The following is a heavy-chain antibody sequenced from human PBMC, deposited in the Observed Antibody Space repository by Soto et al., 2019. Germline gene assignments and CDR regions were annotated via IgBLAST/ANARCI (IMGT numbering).Heavy chain of an antibody. Sequence: GASVKVSCKASGYTFTSYGISWVRQAPGQGLEWMGWISAYNGNTNYARKLQGRVTMTTDTSTSTAYMELRSLRSDDTAVYYCASSIAVAGTRYYYDSSGYGLDYWGQGTLVTVSS. V-gene: IGHV1-18*01. CDR3: ASSIAVAGTRYYYDSSGYGLDY. D-gene: IGHD3-22*01. J-gene: IGHJ4*02. CDR2: ISAYNGNT. CDR1: GYTFTSYG.